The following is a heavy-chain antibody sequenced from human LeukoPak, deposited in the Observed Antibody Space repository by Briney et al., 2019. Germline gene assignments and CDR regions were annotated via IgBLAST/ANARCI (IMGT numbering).Heavy chain of an antibody. CDR1: GFTFSSYA. V-gene: IGHV3-23*01. CDR2: ISGSGGRT. Sequence: GGSLRLSCSASGFTFSSYAMSWVRQAPGKGLEWVSAISGSGGRTSYADSVKGRFTISRDNSKNTLYLQVNSLRAEDTAVYYCAKDPEFPASSSSDWGQGTLVTVSS. CDR3: AKDPEFPASSSSD. D-gene: IGHD6-13*01. J-gene: IGHJ4*02.